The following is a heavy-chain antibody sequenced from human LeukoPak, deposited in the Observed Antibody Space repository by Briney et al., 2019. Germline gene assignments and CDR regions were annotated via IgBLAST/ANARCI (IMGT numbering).Heavy chain of an antibody. J-gene: IGHJ4*02. CDR1: GFTFSNYA. CDR3: AKRSSLNYFDS. D-gene: IGHD3-16*01. CDR2: ISAGGGT. V-gene: IGHV3-23*01. Sequence: GGSLRLSCATSGFTFSNYAVSWVRQAPGNGLEWVSAISAGGGTYYADTVKGRFTISRDNSKNTLYLQMSSLRAEDTAVYYCAKRSSLNYFDSWGQGTLVTVSS.